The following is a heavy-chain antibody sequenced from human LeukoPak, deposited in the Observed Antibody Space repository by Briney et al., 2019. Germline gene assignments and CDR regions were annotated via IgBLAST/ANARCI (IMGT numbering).Heavy chain of an antibody. CDR2: INHSGST. CDR1: GGSFSGYY. Sequence: SETLSLTCAVYGGSFSGYYLSWIRQPPGKGLEWIGEINHSGSTNYNPSLKSRVTISVDMSKDQFSLELSFVTAADTSVYYCARGPASGSNFAWFDPWGQGTLVTVSS. D-gene: IGHD3-10*01. CDR3: ARGPASGSNFAWFDP. J-gene: IGHJ5*02. V-gene: IGHV4-34*01.